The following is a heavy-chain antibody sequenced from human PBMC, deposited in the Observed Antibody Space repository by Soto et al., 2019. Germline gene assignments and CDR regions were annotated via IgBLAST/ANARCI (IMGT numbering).Heavy chain of an antibody. Sequence: QVRLVQSGPEVREPGASVRVSCEASGYTFTAYHIHWVRQAPEQGLEWMGWINPKFGDTGYAQDFQGRVSMTSDMSISTVYMELSRLTSDDTAIYYCARNMDYYYGRGSGNGHGVWGQGTTVTVFS. CDR1: GYTFTAYH. D-gene: IGHD3-10*02. CDR3: ARNMDYYYGRGSGNGHGV. CDR2: INPKFGDT. V-gene: IGHV1-2*02. J-gene: IGHJ6*02.